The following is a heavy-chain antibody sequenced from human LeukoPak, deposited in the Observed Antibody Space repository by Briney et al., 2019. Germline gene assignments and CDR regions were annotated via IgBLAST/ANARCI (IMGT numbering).Heavy chain of an antibody. CDR1: SGSINNSSYH. CDR2: IYYSGST. V-gene: IGHV4-39*07. Sequence: SETLSLTCTVSSGSINNSSYHWGWIRQSPGTGLEWIGSIYYSGSTYYNPSLKSRVTISLDVSKNQFSLNLRSVTAADTAIYYCASEFFRISVITNWFDSWGQGTPVTVSS. D-gene: IGHD3-16*01. CDR3: ASEFFRISVITNWFDS. J-gene: IGHJ5*01.